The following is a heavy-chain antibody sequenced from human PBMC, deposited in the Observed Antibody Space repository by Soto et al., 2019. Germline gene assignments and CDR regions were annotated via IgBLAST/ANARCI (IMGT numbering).Heavy chain of an antibody. V-gene: IGHV3-7*03. CDR3: ARGSNQDY. J-gene: IGHJ4*02. CDR1: GFTFSPYW. D-gene: IGHD2-8*01. CDR2: INNDGSEK. Sequence: EVQLVESGGDLVQPGGSLRLSCVASGFTFSPYWMSWVRQAPGRGLQWVATINNDGSEKYYADSVKGRFTISRDNARDSLYLQLTILRAEDTAIYYCARGSNQDYWGQGTLVAVSS.